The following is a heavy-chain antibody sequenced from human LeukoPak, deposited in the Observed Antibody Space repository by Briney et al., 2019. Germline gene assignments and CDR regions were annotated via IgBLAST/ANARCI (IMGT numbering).Heavy chain of an antibody. CDR3: ARRVGSGWPVQH. J-gene: IGHJ1*01. D-gene: IGHD6-19*01. CDR1: GYTFSSYD. CDR2: MNPNSGNT. Sequence: ASVKVSCKASGYTFSSYDINWVRQATGQGLEGMGWMNPNSGNTGYAQKFQGRLNMTRNTSIDTAYMELSSLRSDDTAVYYCARRVGSGWPVQHWGQGTLVTVSS. V-gene: IGHV1-8*01.